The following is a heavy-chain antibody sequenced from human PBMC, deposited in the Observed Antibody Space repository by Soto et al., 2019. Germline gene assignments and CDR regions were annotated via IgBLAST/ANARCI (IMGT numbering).Heavy chain of an antibody. CDR3: AREQEYLAVAGTGLNYYYGMDV. V-gene: IGHV3-23*01. D-gene: IGHD6-19*01. CDR2: ISGSGGGT. CDR1: GFTFSTYA. J-gene: IGHJ6*02. Sequence: PGGSLRLSCTASGFTFSTYAMTWVRQAPGKGLEWVSAISGSGGGTYYADSVKGRFSISRENAKNSLYLQMNSLRAEDTAVYYCAREQEYLAVAGTGLNYYYGMDVWGQGTTVTVSS.